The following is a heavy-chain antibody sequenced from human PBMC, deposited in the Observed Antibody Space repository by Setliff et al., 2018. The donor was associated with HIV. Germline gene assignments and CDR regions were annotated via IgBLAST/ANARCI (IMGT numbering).Heavy chain of an antibody. CDR3: ATHASTVQDAMDV. CDR1: GGSFSGYY. D-gene: IGHD4-4*01. Sequence: KPSETLSLTCTVYGGSFSGYYWTWIRQPPGKGLEFIGEMNHRGVIKYLSSLKSRVTMAVDTSKKQFSLKLSSVTAADTAVYYCATHASTVQDAMDVWGQGTTVTVS. J-gene: IGHJ6*02. CDR2: MNHRGVI. V-gene: IGHV4-34*01.